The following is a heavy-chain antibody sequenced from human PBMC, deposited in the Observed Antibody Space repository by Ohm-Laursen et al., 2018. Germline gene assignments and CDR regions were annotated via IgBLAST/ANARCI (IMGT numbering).Heavy chain of an antibody. V-gene: IGHV1-46*01. J-gene: IGHJ4*02. Sequence: ASVTVSCKASGYTFTNYYMHWVRQAPGQGLEWMGIIKIRSDYTAYAQQFQGRVTMTKDTSTGTVYMELSSLRSEDTAVYHCARDFNWATDYWGQGTQVTVSS. CDR1: GYTFTNYY. D-gene: IGHD1-1*01. CDR3: ARDFNWATDY. CDR2: IKIRSDYT.